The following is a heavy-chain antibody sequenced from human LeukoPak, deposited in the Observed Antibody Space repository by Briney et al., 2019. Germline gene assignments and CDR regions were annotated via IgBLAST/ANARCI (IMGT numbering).Heavy chain of an antibody. CDR1: GFSFNKCG. V-gene: IGHV3-33*01. D-gene: IGHD1-26*01. CDR2: IWNDGSKE. J-gene: IGHJ5*01. Sequence: GGSLRLSCVASGFSFNKCGIHWVRQAPGKGLGWVAVIWNDGSKEYYADSVKGRLAISRDNDKNRVQLQMNSLRAEDTAVYYCARDGSGLAGRGWFDFWGQGTLVTVSS. CDR3: ARDGSGLAGRGWFDF.